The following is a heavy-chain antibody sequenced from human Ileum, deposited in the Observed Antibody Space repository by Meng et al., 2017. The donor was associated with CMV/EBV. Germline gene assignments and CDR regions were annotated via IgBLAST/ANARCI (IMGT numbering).Heavy chain of an antibody. J-gene: IGHJ4*02. CDR1: GGAVSSSTYF. Sequence: QVQLQESGPGLVKSSQTLSLTCTVSGGAVSSSTYFWNWIRQPAGKGLEWIGRIYASGTTNYNPSLESRVTISVDSSKNQFSVKLSSMTAADTAVYYCARGDRSVTGTLDYWGQGTLVTVSS. CDR2: IYASGTT. CDR3: ARGDRSVTGTLDY. V-gene: IGHV4-61*02. D-gene: IGHD6-19*01.